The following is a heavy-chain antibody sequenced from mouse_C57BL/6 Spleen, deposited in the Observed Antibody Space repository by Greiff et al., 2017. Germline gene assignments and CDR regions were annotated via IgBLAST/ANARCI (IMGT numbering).Heavy chain of an antibody. Sequence: VQLQQSGGDLVKPGGSLKLSCAASGFTFSSYGMSWVRQTPDKRLEWVATISSGGSYTYYPDSVKGRFTISRDNAKNTLYLQMSSLKSEDTAMYYCARRDPAWFAYWGQGTLVTVSA. J-gene: IGHJ3*01. CDR2: ISSGGSYT. V-gene: IGHV5-6*01. CDR1: GFTFSSYG. CDR3: ARRDPAWFAY. D-gene: IGHD3-3*01.